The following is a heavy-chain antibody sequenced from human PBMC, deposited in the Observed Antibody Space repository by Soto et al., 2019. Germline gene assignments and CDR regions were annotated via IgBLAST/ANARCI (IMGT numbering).Heavy chain of an antibody. CDR3: ARFRRDGYNLDY. CDR1: GFTFSSYS. D-gene: IGHD5-12*01. V-gene: IGHV3-21*01. CDR2: ISSSTSYM. Sequence: EVQLVESGGGLVKPGGSLRLSCAASGFTFSSYSMNWVRQAPGKGLEWVSSISSSTSYMYYADSVKGRFTISRDNARNSRYRQRNSLRAEDTAVYYCARFRRDGYNLDYWGQGTLVTVSS. J-gene: IGHJ4*02.